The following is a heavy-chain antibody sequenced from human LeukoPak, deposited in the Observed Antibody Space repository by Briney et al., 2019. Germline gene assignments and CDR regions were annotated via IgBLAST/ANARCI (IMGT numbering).Heavy chain of an antibody. CDR2: INPNSGGT. Sequence: ASVKVSCKASGYTFTGYYMHWVRQAPGQGLEWMGRINPNSGGTNYAQKFQGRVTMTRGTSISAAYMELSRLRSDDTAVYYCARGRRDSGYDARGYYYMDVWGKGTTVTVSS. J-gene: IGHJ6*03. CDR1: GYTFTGYY. V-gene: IGHV1-2*06. CDR3: ARGRRDSGYDARGYYYMDV. D-gene: IGHD5-12*01.